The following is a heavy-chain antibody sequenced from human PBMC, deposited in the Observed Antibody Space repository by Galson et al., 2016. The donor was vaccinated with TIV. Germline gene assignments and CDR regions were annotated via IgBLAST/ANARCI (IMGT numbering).Heavy chain of an antibody. CDR1: GGSVSSSTYF. CDR3: ARVQWGSSLVSYYYHLDV. D-gene: IGHD3-16*01. CDR2: VYYDGTT. J-gene: IGHJ6*03. V-gene: IGHV4-39*02. Sequence: SETLSLTCTVSGGSVSSSTYFWAWVRQPPGEGLEWIGTVYYDGTTYTNPSLKSPVTLSVDSSKNQISLKLSSVTAADSAVYYCARVQWGSSLVSYYYHLDVWGKGTTVIVSS.